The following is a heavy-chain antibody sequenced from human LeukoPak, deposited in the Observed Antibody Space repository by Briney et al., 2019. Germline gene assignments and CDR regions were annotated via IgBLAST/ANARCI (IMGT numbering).Heavy chain of an antibody. CDR1: GFTFSSYW. Sequence: GGSLRLSCAASGFTFSSYWMSWVRQAPGKGLEWVANIKQDGSEKYYVDSVKGRFTISRDNAKNSLYLQMNSLRAEDTAVYYCAREYYDFWSGYRSFDYWGQGTLVTVSS. J-gene: IGHJ4*02. CDR2: IKQDGSEK. CDR3: AREYYDFWSGYRSFDY. V-gene: IGHV3-7*04. D-gene: IGHD3-3*01.